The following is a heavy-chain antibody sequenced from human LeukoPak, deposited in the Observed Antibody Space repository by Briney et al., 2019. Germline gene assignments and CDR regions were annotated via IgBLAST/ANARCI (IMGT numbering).Heavy chain of an antibody. D-gene: IGHD6-19*01. Sequence: PGRSLRLSCAASGFTFSSYVMHWVRQAPGKGLEWVAVTSHDGSNKYYADSVKGRFTISRSNSKNTLYLQMNSLRVEDTAVYYCAKDRYSSGWGAAFDIWGQGTMVTVSS. CDR2: TSHDGSNK. J-gene: IGHJ3*02. CDR1: GFTFSSYV. CDR3: AKDRYSSGWGAAFDI. V-gene: IGHV3-30*18.